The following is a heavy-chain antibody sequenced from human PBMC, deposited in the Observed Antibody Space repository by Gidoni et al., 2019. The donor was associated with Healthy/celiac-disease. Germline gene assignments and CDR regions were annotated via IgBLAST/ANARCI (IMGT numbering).Heavy chain of an antibody. V-gene: IGHV3-9*01. CDR2: ISWNSGSI. CDR1: GFTFDDYA. CDR3: AKATFDRYFDY. J-gene: IGHJ4*02. Sequence: EVQLVESGGGLVQPCRSLRLSCAASGFTFDDYAMHWVRQAPGKGLEWVSGISWNSGSIGYADSVKGRFTISRDNAKNSLYLQMNSLRAEDTALYYCAKATFDRYFDYWGQGTLVTVSS.